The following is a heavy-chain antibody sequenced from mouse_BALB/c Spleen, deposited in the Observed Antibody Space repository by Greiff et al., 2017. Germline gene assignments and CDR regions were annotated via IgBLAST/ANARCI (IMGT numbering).Heavy chain of an antibody. J-gene: IGHJ4*01. Sequence: ESGPGLVKPSQSLSLTCSVTGYSITSGYSWNWIRQFPGNKLEWMGYISYDGSNNYNPSLKNRISITRDTSKNQFFLKLNSVTTEDTATYYCARRWSYAMDYWGQGTSVTVSS. D-gene: IGHD2-3*01. CDR1: GYSITSGYS. CDR2: ISYDGSN. CDR3: ARRWSYAMDY. V-gene: IGHV3-6*02.